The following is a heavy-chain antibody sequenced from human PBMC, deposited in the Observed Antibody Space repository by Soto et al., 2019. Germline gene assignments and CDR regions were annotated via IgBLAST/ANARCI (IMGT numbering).Heavy chain of an antibody. CDR1: GFTFSSYG. CDR2: ISYDGSNK. J-gene: IGHJ6*02. CDR3: AKDRIWYGGKGHYYYGMDV. Sequence: QVPLVESGGGVVQPGRSLRLSCAASGFTFSSYGMHWVRQAPGKGLEWVAVISYDGSNKYYADSVKGRFTISRDNSKNTLYLQMNSLRAEDTAVYYCAKDRIWYGGKGHYYYGMDVWGQGTTVTVSS. D-gene: IGHD2-8*01. V-gene: IGHV3-30*18.